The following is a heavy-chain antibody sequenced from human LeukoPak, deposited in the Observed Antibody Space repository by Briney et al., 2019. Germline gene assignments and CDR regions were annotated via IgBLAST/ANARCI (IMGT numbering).Heavy chain of an antibody. CDR3: AAVIDY. V-gene: IGHV3-48*04. Sequence: GGSLRLSCAASGFTFSSYGMHWVRQAPGKVLEWVSYISNSGNTKYYADSVKGRFTISRDNANISVYLQMNNLRAEDTAVYYCAAVIDYWGQGTLVTVSS. CDR2: ISNSGNTK. CDR1: GFTFSSYG. J-gene: IGHJ4*02.